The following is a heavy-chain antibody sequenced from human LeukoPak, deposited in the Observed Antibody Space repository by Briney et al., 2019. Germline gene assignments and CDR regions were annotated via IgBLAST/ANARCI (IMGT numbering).Heavy chain of an antibody. J-gene: IGHJ3*02. D-gene: IGHD3-9*01. Sequence: SETLSLTCTVSGGSISSYYWSWIRQPPGKGLEWIGYIYYSGSTNYNPSLKSRVTISVDTSKNQFSLKLSSVTAADTAVYYCARHGNPPAGSTGYYLYAFDIWGQGTMVTVSS. CDR2: IYYSGST. CDR3: ARHGNPPAGSTGYYLYAFDI. V-gene: IGHV4-59*08. CDR1: GGSISSYY.